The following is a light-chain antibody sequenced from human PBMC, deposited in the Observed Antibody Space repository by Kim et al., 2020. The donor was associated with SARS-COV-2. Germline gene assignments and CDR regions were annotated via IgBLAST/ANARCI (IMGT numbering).Light chain of an antibody. J-gene: IGLJ2*01. CDR1: SLRSYY. Sequence: SSELTQDPAVSVALGQTVRITCQGDSLRSYYATWYQQKPGQAPKVVIYGKDNRPSGVPDRFPGSSSGNTAYLPITGTQAGDEADYYCNSRDSNDYVVFGG. CDR3: NSRDSNDYVV. CDR2: GKD. V-gene: IGLV3-19*01.